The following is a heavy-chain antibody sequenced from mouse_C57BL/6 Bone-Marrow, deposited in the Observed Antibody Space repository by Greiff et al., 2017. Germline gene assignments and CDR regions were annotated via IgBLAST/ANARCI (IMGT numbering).Heavy chain of an antibody. CDR1: GYTFTDHT. Sequence: VKLMESDAELVKPGASVKISCKVSGYTFTDHTIHWMKQRPEQGLEWIGYIYPRDGSTKYNEKFKGKATLTADKSSSTAYMQLNSLTSEDSAVYFCAREDYYGSSYGYCDVWGTGTTVTVSS. D-gene: IGHD1-1*01. V-gene: IGHV1-78*01. CDR2: IYPRDGST. J-gene: IGHJ1*03. CDR3: AREDYYGSSYGYCDV.